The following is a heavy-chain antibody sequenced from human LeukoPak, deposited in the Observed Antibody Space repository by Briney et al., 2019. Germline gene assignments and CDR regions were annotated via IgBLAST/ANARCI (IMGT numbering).Heavy chain of an antibody. CDR3: ARHGSGWSFDY. J-gene: IGHJ4*02. CDR1: GGSISSSNYY. CDR2: ISYSGST. D-gene: IGHD6-19*01. Sequence: PSETLSLTCTVSGGSISSSNYYWGWIRQPPGKGLEWIGYISYSGSTNYNPSLKSRVSISVDTSKNQFSLNLNSVTAADTAVYSCARHGSGWSFDYWGQETLVTVSS. V-gene: IGHV4-61*05.